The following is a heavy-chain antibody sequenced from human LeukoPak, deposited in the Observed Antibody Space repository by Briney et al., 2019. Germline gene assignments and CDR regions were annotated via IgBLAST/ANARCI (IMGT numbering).Heavy chain of an antibody. J-gene: IGHJ6*03. CDR2: ISAYNGNT. V-gene: IGHV1-18*01. CDR1: GGTFSSYA. D-gene: IGHD6-19*01. Sequence: ASVKVSCKASGGTFSSYAISWVRQAPGQGLEWMGWISAYNGNTNYAQKLQGRVTMTTDTSTSTAYMELRSLRSDDTAVYYCARDIAVAGPAYYYYMDVWGKGTTVTISS. CDR3: ARDIAVAGPAYYYYMDV.